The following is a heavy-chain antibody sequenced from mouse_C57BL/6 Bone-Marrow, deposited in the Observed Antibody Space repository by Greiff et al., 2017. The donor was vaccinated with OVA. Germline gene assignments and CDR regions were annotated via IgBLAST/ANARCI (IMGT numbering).Heavy chain of an antibody. CDR1: GFTFSSYG. D-gene: IGHD2-5*01. CDR3: ATAYYSNSWFAY. CDR2: ISSGGSYT. J-gene: IGHJ3*01. V-gene: IGHV5-6*01. Sequence: EVKLMESGGDLVKPGGSLKLSCAASGFTFSSYGMSWVRQTPDKRLEWVATISSGGSYTYYPDSVKGRFTISRDNAKNTLYLQMSSLKSEDTAMYYCATAYYSNSWFAYWGQGTLVTVSA.